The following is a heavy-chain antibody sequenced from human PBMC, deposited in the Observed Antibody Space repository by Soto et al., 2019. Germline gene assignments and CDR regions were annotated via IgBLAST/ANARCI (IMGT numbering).Heavy chain of an antibody. CDR2: ISSSSSYT. V-gene: IGHV3-11*05. CDR1: GFTFSDYY. Sequence: PGGSLRLSCAASGFTFSDYYMSWIRQVPGKGLEWVSYISSSSSYTNYADSVKGRFTISRDNAKNSLYLQMNSLRAEDTAVYYCARDSTGWRAVYDYWGRGTLVTVSS. CDR3: ARDSTGWRAVYDY. D-gene: IGHD6-19*01. J-gene: IGHJ4*02.